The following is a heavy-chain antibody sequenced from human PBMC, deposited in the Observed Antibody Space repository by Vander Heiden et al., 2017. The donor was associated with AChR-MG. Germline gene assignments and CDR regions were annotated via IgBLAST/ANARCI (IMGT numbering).Heavy chain of an antibody. V-gene: IGHV3-7*01. CDR2: IKQDGSEK. CDR1: GFTFSSYW. Sequence: EVQLVESGGGLVQPGGSLRLSCAASGFTFSSYWMSWVRQAPGKGLEWVANIKQDGSEKYYVDSVKGRFTISRDNAKNSLYLQMNSLRAEDTAVYYCARDRKPGGPSGPSGYDFWSGLYYYYGMDVWGQGTTVTVSS. CDR3: ARDRKPGGPSGPSGYDFWSGLYYYYGMDV. J-gene: IGHJ6*02. D-gene: IGHD3-3*01.